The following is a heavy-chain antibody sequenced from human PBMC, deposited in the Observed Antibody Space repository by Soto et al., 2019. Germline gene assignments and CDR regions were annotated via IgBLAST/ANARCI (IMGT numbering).Heavy chain of an antibody. CDR1: GGSVSSGSYY. CDR2: IYYSGST. J-gene: IGHJ6*02. CDR3: ARAGSTYLLRFSCLVYYGMDV. Sequence: SETLSLTCTVAGGSVSSGSYYWSWIRQPPGKGLEWIGYIYYSGSTNYNPSLKSRGTISVDTSKNQFSLKLSSVTAADTAVYYCARAGSTYLLRFSCLVYYGMDVWGQGTTVTVSS. V-gene: IGHV4-61*01. D-gene: IGHD3-3*01.